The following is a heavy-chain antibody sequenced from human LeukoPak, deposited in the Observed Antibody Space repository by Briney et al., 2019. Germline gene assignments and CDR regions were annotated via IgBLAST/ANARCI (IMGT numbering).Heavy chain of an antibody. V-gene: IGHV3-66*02. CDR3: ARGITGTNNWFDP. D-gene: IGHD1/OR15-1a*01. Sequence: GGSLSLSCAASGFTVSNNSMTWVRQAPGEGLEWVSLIYSGGATYYADSVKGRFTISRDNSKNTLYLQMSSLRTEDTAVYYCARGITGTNNWFDPWGQGTLVTVSS. J-gene: IGHJ5*02. CDR2: IYSGGAT. CDR1: GFTVSNNS.